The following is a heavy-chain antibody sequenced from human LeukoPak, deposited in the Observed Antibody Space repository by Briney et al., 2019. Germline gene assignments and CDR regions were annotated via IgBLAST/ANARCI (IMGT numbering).Heavy chain of an antibody. CDR3: ARDPRWFGEPGAFDI. CDR1: GGSFSGYY. J-gene: IGHJ3*02. V-gene: IGHV4-31*11. CDR2: IYYSGST. D-gene: IGHD3-10*01. Sequence: SETLSLTCAVYGGSFSGYYWSWIRQHPGKGLEWIGYIYYSGSTYYNPSLKSRVTISVDTSKNQFSLKLSSVTAADTAVYYCARDPRWFGEPGAFDIWGQGTMVTVSS.